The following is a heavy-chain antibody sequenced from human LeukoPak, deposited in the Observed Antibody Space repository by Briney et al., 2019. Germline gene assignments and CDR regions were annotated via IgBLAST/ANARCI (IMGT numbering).Heavy chain of an antibody. J-gene: IGHJ5*02. CDR1: GHTLTELS. V-gene: IGHV1-24*01. CDR3: ARGFPTYYYDSSGQQAAWFDP. D-gene: IGHD3-22*01. CDR2: FDPEDGET. Sequence: ASVKVSCKVSGHTLTELSMHWVRQAPEKGLEWMGAFDPEDGETIYAQKFQGRVTMTEDTSTETAYMELSRLRSDDTAVYYCARGFPTYYYDSSGQQAAWFDPWGQGTLVTVSS.